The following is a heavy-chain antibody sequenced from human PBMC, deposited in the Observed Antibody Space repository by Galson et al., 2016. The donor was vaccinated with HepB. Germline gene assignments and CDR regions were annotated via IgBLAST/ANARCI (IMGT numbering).Heavy chain of an antibody. Sequence: SLRLSCAASGFTFSSYDMGWVRQAPGKGLEWVSTTSDSGSRTYYADSVKGRFTISRDNTNNMLYLQMNSLRAEDTALCYCAKDHKDSRGFRPCDYWGQGTLVTVSS. D-gene: IGHD3-22*01. V-gene: IGHV3-23*01. CDR3: AKDHKDSRGFRPCDY. CDR1: GFTFSSYD. CDR2: TSDSGSRT. J-gene: IGHJ4*02.